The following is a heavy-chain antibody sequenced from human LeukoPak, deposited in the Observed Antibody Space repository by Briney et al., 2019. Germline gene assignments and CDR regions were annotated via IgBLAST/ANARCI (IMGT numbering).Heavy chain of an antibody. CDR1: GFTFSRYE. J-gene: IGHJ4*02. V-gene: IGHV3-48*03. D-gene: IGHD6-25*01. CDR3: ATDRAGGYGGYYFDY. CDR2: ISSSAGTT. Sequence: PGGSLRLSCAASGFTFSRYELNWVRQAPGKGLEWVSYISSSAGTTYYADSVKGRFTISRDNAKNSLYLQMNSLRAEDTAVYYCATDRAGGYGGYYFDYWGQGTLDTVSS.